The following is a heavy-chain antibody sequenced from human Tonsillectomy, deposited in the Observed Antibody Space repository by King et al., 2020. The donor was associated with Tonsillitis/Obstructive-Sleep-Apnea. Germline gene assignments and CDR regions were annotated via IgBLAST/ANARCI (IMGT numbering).Heavy chain of an antibody. Sequence: VQLVESGGGLVQPGRSLRLSCTASGFTFGDYAMSWVRQAPGKGLDWVGFIRSKAYGGTTEYAASVKGRFTISRDDSKSIAYLQMNSLKTEDTAVYYCTRFPRSPAALRYYYGMDVWGQGTTVTVSS. J-gene: IGHJ6*02. CDR2: IRSKAYGGTT. CDR3: TRFPRSPAALRYYYGMDV. CDR1: GFTFGDYA. D-gene: IGHD2-2*01. V-gene: IGHV3-49*04.